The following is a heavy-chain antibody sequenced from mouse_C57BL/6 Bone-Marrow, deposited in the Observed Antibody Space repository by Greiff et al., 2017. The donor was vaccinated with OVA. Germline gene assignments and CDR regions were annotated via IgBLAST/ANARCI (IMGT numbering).Heavy chain of an antibody. CDR1: GYTFTDYN. D-gene: IGHD1-1*01. Sequence: VQLKQSGPELVKPGASVKMSCKASGYTFTDYNMHWVKQSHGKSLEWIGYINPNNGGTSYNQKFKGKATLTVNKSSSTAYMELRSLTSEDSAVYYCARDYYGSSLTYWYFDVWGTGTTVTVSS. CDR2: INPNNGGT. J-gene: IGHJ1*03. V-gene: IGHV1-22*01. CDR3: ARDYYGSSLTYWYFDV.